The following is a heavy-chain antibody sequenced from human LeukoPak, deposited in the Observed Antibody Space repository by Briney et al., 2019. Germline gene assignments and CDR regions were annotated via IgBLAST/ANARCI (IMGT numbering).Heavy chain of an antibody. V-gene: IGHV3-7*01. CDR2: IKRDGSDK. J-gene: IGHJ4*02. CDR1: GFTFRNYW. CDR3: ASWAGNTQSDSWSGPFDY. D-gene: IGHD3-3*01. Sequence: GGSPRLSCAASGFTFRNYWMSWVRQAPGEGLEWVANIKRDGSDKYYVDSVKGRFTISRDNAKNSLYLQMSSLRVEDTAVYYCASWAGNTQSDSWSGPFDYWGQGTLVTVSS.